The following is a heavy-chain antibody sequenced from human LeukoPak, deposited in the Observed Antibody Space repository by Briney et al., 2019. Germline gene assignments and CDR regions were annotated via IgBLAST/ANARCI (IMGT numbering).Heavy chain of an antibody. CDR1: GGSISSYY. Sequence: PSETLSLTCTVSGGSISSYYWRWIRQPPGKGLEWIGYIYYSGTTNYNHSLKSRVTILVDTSKNQFSLKVRSVTAADTAVYYCARDRYGGNSGEFDYWGQGTLVTVSS. J-gene: IGHJ4*02. D-gene: IGHD4-23*01. CDR2: IYYSGTT. V-gene: IGHV4-59*01. CDR3: ARDRYGGNSGEFDY.